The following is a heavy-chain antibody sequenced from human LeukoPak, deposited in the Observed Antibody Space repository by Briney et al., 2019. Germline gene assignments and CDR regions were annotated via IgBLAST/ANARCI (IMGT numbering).Heavy chain of an antibody. Sequence: GGSLRLSCAASGFIFINYGLSWVRQAPGKGLEWVSAISGGGGNTYHADSVKGRFTISRDNSKNTVYLQMETLRAEDTAVYYCAKGPPSGHDHYFDYWGQGTQVTVSS. V-gene: IGHV3-23*01. D-gene: IGHD5-12*01. CDR2: ISGGGGNT. J-gene: IGHJ4*02. CDR1: GFIFINYG. CDR3: AKGPPSGHDHYFDY.